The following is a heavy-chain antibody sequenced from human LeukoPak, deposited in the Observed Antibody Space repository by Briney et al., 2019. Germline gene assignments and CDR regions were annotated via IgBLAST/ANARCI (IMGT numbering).Heavy chain of an antibody. V-gene: IGHV5-51*01. CDR2: IYPDDSDT. CDR3: ARRRFGELMSWFDP. J-gene: IGHJ5*02. Sequence: GESLKISCKGSGYSFTNYWIGWVRQMPGKGLEWMGIIYPDDSDTRYSPSFQGQVTISVDKSINTAYLQWSSLKASDTAMYYCARRRFGELMSWFDPWGQGTRVTVSS. D-gene: IGHD3-10*01. CDR1: GYSFTNYW.